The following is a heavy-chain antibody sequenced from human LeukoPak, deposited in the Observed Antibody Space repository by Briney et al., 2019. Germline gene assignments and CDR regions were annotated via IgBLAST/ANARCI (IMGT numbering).Heavy chain of an antibody. Sequence: SETLSLTCAVYGGSFSGYYWSWIRQPPGKGLEWIGEINHSGSTNYNPSLKSRVTISVDTSKNQFSLKLSSVTAADTAVYYCARGLIVVVGSTPLEQVGAFDIWGQGTMVTVSS. J-gene: IGHJ3*02. CDR2: INHSGST. V-gene: IGHV4-34*01. CDR3: ARGLIVVVGSTPLEQVGAFDI. D-gene: IGHD2-2*01. CDR1: GGSFSGYY.